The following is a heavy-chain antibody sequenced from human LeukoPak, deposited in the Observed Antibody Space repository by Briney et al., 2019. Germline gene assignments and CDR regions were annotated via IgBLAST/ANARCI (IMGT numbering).Heavy chain of an antibody. J-gene: IGHJ4*02. Sequence: ASVKVSCKASGYTFTSYGISWVRQAPGQGLEWMGWISAYSGNTNYAQKLQGRVTMTTDTSTSTAYMELRSLRSDDTAVYYCARSRGSRYYDSSGYYLDYWGQGTLVTVSS. CDR2: ISAYSGNT. CDR3: ARSRGSRYYDSSGYYLDY. D-gene: IGHD3-22*01. CDR1: GYTFTSYG. V-gene: IGHV1-18*01.